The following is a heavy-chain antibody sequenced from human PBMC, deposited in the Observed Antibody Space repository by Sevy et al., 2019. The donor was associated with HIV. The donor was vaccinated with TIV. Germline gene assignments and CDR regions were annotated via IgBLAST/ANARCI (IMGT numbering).Heavy chain of an antibody. D-gene: IGHD3-22*01. Sequence: ASVKVSCKVSGYTLSQLSLHWVRQAPGKGLEWMGSFEPEDAETIYAQKFQGRVTMTEDRSTDTAYMELSSLRSEDTAVYFCATTKDYYDSSGSPFDCWGQGTLVTVSS. J-gene: IGHJ4*02. CDR3: ATTKDYYDSSGSPFDC. CDR1: GYTLSQLS. V-gene: IGHV1-24*01. CDR2: FEPEDAET.